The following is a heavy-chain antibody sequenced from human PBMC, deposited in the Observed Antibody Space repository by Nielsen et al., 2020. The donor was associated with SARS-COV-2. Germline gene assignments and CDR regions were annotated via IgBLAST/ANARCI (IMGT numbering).Heavy chain of an antibody. Sequence: SETLSLTCTVSGGSISSGGYYWSWIRQHPGKGLEWIGYIYYSGSTYYNPSLKSRVTISVDTSKNQFSLKLSSVTAADTAVYYCAREVIVVVPAAPPQRCGMDVWGQGTTVTVSS. J-gene: IGHJ6*02. CDR2: IYYSGST. CDR1: GGSISSGGYY. D-gene: IGHD2-2*01. V-gene: IGHV4-31*03. CDR3: AREVIVVVPAAPPQRCGMDV.